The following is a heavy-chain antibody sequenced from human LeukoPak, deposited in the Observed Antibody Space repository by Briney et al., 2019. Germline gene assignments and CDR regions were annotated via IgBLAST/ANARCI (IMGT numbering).Heavy chain of an antibody. CDR2: ISSSGST. D-gene: IGHD3-22*01. CDR3: ARGPYSYDSSGAFDI. Sequence: SETLSLTCTVSGDSISSGDYYWSWIRQPAGKGLEWIGRISSSGSTNYNPSLKRRVTISVDTSKNQVSLKLSPVTAADTAVSFCARGPYSYDSSGAFDIWGQGTMVTVSS. CDR1: GDSISSGDYY. V-gene: IGHV4-61*02. J-gene: IGHJ3*02.